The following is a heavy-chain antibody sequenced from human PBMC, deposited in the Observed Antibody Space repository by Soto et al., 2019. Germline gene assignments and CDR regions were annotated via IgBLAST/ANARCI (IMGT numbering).Heavy chain of an antibody. CDR3: ARDVIPSYYFDY. CDR1: GFTFSSYG. CDR2: IWYDGSNK. V-gene: IGHV3-33*08. D-gene: IGHD3-16*02. J-gene: IGHJ4*02. Sequence: GGSLRLSCAASGFTFSSYGMHWVRQAPGKGLEWVAVIWYDGSNKYYADSVNGRFTISRDNSKNTLYLQMNSLRAEDTAVYYCARDVIPSYYFDYWGQGTLVTVSS.